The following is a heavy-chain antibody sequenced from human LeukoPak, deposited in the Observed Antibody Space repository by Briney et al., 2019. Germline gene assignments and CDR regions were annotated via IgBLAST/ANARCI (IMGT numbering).Heavy chain of an antibody. D-gene: IGHD3-10*01. J-gene: IGHJ4*02. CDR3: AKDLHGAFDY. V-gene: IGHV3-23*01. CDR2: ISGSGVST. CDR1: GFTFSSYA. Sequence: TGGSLRLSCAASGFTFSSYAMNWVRQAPGKGLEWVSGISGSGVSTYYADSVKGRFTISRDNSKNTPYLHMHSLRADDTALYYCAKDLHGAFDYWGQGILVTVSS.